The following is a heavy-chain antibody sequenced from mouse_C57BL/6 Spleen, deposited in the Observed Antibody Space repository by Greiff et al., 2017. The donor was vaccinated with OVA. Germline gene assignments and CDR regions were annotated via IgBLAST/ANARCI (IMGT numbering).Heavy chain of an antibody. Sequence: QVQLQQPGAELVKPGASVKLSCKASGYTFTSYWMHWVKQRPGKGLEWIGMIHPNSGSTNYNEKFKSKATLTVDKSSSTAYMQLSSLTSGDAAVYDCASNFAYWGQGTLVTVSA. V-gene: IGHV1-64*01. CDR1: GYTFTSYW. CDR2: IHPNSGST. J-gene: IGHJ3*01. CDR3: ASNFAY.